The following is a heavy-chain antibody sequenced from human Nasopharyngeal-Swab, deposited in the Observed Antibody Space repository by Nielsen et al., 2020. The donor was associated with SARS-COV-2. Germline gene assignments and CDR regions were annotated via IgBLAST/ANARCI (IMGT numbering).Heavy chain of an antibody. Sequence: WIRQPPGKGLEWIGEINHTGSTNYNPSLKSRVTISVDTSKNQFSLQLSSVTAADTAVYYCARGPDYYGSGSYYNSVLRGYYFDYWGQGTLVTVSS. J-gene: IGHJ4*02. CDR2: INHTGST. D-gene: IGHD3-10*01. CDR3: ARGPDYYGSGSYYNSVLRGYYFDY. V-gene: IGHV4-34*01.